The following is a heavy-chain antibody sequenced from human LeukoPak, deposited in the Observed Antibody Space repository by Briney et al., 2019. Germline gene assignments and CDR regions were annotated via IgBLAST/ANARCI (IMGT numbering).Heavy chain of an antibody. Sequence: GESLKISCKGSGYSFTSYWIGWVHQMPGKGLEWMGIIYPGDSDTRYSPSFQGQVTISADKSISTAYLQWSSLKASDTAMYYCARHGGSNSGWYYFDYWGQGTLVTVSS. V-gene: IGHV5-51*07. D-gene: IGHD6-19*01. CDR2: IYPGDSDT. CDR1: GYSFTSYW. J-gene: IGHJ4*02. CDR3: ARHGGSNSGWYYFDY.